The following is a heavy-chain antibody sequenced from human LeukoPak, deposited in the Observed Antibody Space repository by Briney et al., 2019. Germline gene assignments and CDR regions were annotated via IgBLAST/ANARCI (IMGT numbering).Heavy chain of an antibody. CDR3: AGVSRSERDSSWYYFDY. CDR2: INHSGST. Sequence: SETLSLTCAVYGGSFSGYYWSWIRQPPGKGLEWIGEINHSGSTNYNPSLKSRVTISVDTSKNQFSLKLSSVTAADTAVYYCAGVSRSERDSSWYYFDYWGQGTLVTVSS. J-gene: IGHJ4*02. V-gene: IGHV4-34*01. CDR1: GGSFSGYY. D-gene: IGHD6-13*01.